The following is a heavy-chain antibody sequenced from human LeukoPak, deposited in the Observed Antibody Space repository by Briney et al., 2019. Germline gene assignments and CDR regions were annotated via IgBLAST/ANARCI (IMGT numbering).Heavy chain of an antibody. D-gene: IGHD3-22*01. CDR3: AATYYYDSSGWWFDP. J-gene: IGHJ5*02. CDR2: IYHSGST. CDR1: GGSISSGGYS. Sequence: PSETLSLTCAVSGGSISSGGYSWSWIRQPPGKGLEWIGYIYHSGSTYYNPSLKSRVTISVDRSKNQFSLKLSSVTAADTAVYYCAATYYYDSSGWWFDPWGQGTLVTVPS. V-gene: IGHV4-30-2*01.